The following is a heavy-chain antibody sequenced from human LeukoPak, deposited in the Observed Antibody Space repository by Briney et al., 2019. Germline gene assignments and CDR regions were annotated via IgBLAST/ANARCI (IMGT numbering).Heavy chain of an antibody. CDR3: ARAGSYRFDY. Sequence: GGSLRLSCAASTFTFSSYSMNWVRQVPGKGLVWVSRMNSDGSTINYADSVKGRFIISRDNAKNTLYLQMNSLRDEDTAVYYCARAGSYRFDYWGLGTLVSVSS. J-gene: IGHJ4*02. D-gene: IGHD3-16*02. V-gene: IGHV3-74*01. CDR1: TFTFSSYS. CDR2: MNSDGSTI.